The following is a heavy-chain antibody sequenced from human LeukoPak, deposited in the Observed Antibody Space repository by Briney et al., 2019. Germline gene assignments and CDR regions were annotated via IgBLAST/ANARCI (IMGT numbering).Heavy chain of an antibody. D-gene: IGHD4-17*01. CDR2: IYYSGST. CDR1: GGSISSYY. V-gene: IGHV4-59*01. Sequence: SETLSLTCTVSGGSISSYYWSWIRQPPGKGLEWIGYIYYSGSTNYNPSLKSRVTISVDTSKNQFSLKLSSVTAADTAVYYCARGGLDDYGILFDYWGQGTLVTVSS. J-gene: IGHJ4*02. CDR3: ARGGLDDYGILFDY.